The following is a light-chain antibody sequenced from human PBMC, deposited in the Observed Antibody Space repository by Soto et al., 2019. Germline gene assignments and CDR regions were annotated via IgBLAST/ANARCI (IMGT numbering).Light chain of an antibody. CDR1: QSVSSSY. V-gene: IGKV3-20*01. J-gene: IGKJ2*01. Sequence: EIVLTQSPGTLSLSPGERATLSCRASQSVSSSYLAWYQQKPGQAPRLLIYGASSRATGIPDRFSGSGSGKDFTLPITSLGPEDFAVYYCQQYGSSLYTFGQGTKLEIK. CDR3: QQYGSSLYT. CDR2: GAS.